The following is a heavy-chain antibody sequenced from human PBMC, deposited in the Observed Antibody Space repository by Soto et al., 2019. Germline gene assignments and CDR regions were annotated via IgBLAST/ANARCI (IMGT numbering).Heavy chain of an antibody. CDR3: AFGSDFLYGYSKAFDY. V-gene: IGHV3-11*01. CDR2: ISSSGVTK. Sequence: QVQLVESGGGLVKPGGSLRLSCAASGFTLSDHYMSWIRQVPGKGLEWVSYISSSGVTKYYADSVKGRFTISRDNAKNSLYLHMNSLRADDAAVYYCAFGSDFLYGYSKAFDYWGQATLVTVCS. CDR1: GFTLSDHY. J-gene: IGHJ4*02. D-gene: IGHD3-3*01.